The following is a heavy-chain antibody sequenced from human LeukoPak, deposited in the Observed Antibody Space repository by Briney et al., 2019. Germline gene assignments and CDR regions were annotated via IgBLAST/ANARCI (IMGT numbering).Heavy chain of an antibody. J-gene: IGHJ4*02. CDR1: GFTFSDHF. CDR3: ARVGSVAGSDYLDY. V-gene: IGHV3-72*01. Sequence: GGSLRLSCAVSGFTFSDHFLDWVRQAPGKGLEWVGRSRNKAKSYTTEYGASVKGRFTISRDDSKSALYLQMNSLKTEDTAVYYCARVGSVAGSDYLDYWGQGTLVTVSS. D-gene: IGHD6-19*01. CDR2: SRNKAKSYTT.